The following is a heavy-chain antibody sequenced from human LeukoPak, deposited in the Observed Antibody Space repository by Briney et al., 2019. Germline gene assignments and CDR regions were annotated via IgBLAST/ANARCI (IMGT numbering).Heavy chain of an antibody. V-gene: IGHV3-23*01. CDR3: AKHPAAMDGGYYYYGMHV. Sequence: GGSLRLSCAASGFTFSSYAMSWVRQAPGKGLEWVSAISGSGGSTYYADSVKGRFTVSRDNSKNTLYLQMNSLRAEDTAVYYCAKHPAAMDGGYYYYGMHVWGKGTTVTVSS. D-gene: IGHD2-2*01. J-gene: IGHJ6*04. CDR1: GFTFSSYA. CDR2: ISGSGGST.